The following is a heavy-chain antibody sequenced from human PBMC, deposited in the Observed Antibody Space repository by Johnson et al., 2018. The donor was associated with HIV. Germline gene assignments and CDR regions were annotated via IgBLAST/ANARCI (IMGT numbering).Heavy chain of an antibody. CDR3: ARDVEYYDSSEEGAFDI. Sequence: VQLVESGGGLVKPGGSLKLSCATSGFTFSDYYMSWIRLAPGKGLEWAGRIKRKTDGGTTDYAAPVKGRFTISRDDSKNTLYLQMNSLRAEDTSVYYCARDVEYYDSSEEGAFDIWGQGTMVTVSS. CDR2: IKRKTDGGTT. J-gene: IGHJ3*02. V-gene: IGHV3-15*01. D-gene: IGHD3-22*01. CDR1: GFTFSDYY.